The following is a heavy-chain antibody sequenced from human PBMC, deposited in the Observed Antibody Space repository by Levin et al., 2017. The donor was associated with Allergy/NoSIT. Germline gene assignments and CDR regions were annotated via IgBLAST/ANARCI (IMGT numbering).Heavy chain of an antibody. Sequence: GGSLRLSCSASGFTFSSYGMFWVRQAPGKGLEYVSRISSNGGSTYYADSVKGRFTISRDNSKNTLNLQMSSLRAEDTAVYFCVKETGYSSSWYWFDPWGQGTLVTVSS. CDR3: VKETGYSSSWYWFDP. CDR2: ISSNGGST. V-gene: IGHV3-64D*06. D-gene: IGHD6-13*01. CDR1: GFTFSSYG. J-gene: IGHJ5*02.